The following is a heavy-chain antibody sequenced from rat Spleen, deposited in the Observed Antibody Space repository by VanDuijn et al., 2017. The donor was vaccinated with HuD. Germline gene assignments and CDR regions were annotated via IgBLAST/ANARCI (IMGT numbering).Heavy chain of an antibody. CDR2: ISYDGLAP. J-gene: IGHJ4*01. CDR1: GFTFSDHY. Sequence: EVQLVESDGGAVQPGRSLKLSCAASGFTFSDHYMAWVRQAPTKGLEWVASISYDGLAPYYRDSVKGRCTISRDNSKSTLYLQMDSLRSEDTATYYCARPNNYYVMDAWGQGASVTVSS. V-gene: IGHV5-7*01. D-gene: IGHD1-10*01. CDR3: ARPNNYYVMDA.